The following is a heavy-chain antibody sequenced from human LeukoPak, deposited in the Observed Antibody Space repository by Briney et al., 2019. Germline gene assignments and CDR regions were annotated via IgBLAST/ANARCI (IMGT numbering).Heavy chain of an antibody. V-gene: IGHV3-23*01. CDR1: GFTFSSYA. Sequence: TGGSLRLSCAASGFTFSSYAMSWVRQAPGKGLEWVSAISGSGGSTYYADSVKGRFTISRDNSKNTLYLQMNSLRAEDTAVYYCAKDVLSGTYYYFDQWGQGTLVTVSS. CDR3: AKDVLSGTYYYFDQ. J-gene: IGHJ4*02. D-gene: IGHD1-26*01. CDR2: ISGSGGST.